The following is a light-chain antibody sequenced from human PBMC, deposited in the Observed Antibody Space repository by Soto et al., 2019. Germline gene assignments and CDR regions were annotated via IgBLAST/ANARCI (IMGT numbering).Light chain of an antibody. CDR2: WAS. Sequence: DIVMTQSPDSLAVSLGERATINCKSSQSVLYSSNNKNYLAWYQQKPGQPPKLLIYWASTRESGVPDRFSGSGSGTEFTLTISSLQAEDVAVYYCQQYYNSPYTFGQGTKLEIK. V-gene: IGKV4-1*01. J-gene: IGKJ2*01. CDR3: QQYYNSPYT. CDR1: QSVLYSSNNKNY.